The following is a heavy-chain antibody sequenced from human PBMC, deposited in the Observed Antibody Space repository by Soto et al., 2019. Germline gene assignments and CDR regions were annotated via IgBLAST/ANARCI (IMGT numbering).Heavy chain of an antibody. CDR3: AKTANGWFSAFDI. V-gene: IGHV3-23*01. CDR2: ISGSGGTT. CDR1: GFTFSSYA. J-gene: IGHJ3*02. D-gene: IGHD6-19*01. Sequence: PGASLRLSCAASGFTFSSYAMSWVRQAPGKGLEWVSAISGSGGTTYYADSVKGRFTFSRDNSKNTLYLQMNSLRAEDTAVYYCAKTANGWFSAFDIWGQGTMVTVSS.